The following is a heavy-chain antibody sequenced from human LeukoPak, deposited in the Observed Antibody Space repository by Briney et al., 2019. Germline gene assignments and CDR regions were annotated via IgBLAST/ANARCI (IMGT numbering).Heavy chain of an antibody. J-gene: IGHJ4*02. CDR3: ARHASVSGNWPRPLDY. D-gene: IGHD3-3*01. Sequence: SETLSLTCTVSGGSIRSSNYYWGWVRQPPGKGLEWIANIYYSGSTYYSPSLRSRVTISVDTSKNQFSLKLTSVTAADTAVYYCARHASVSGNWPRPLDYWGQGSLVTVSS. CDR1: GGSIRSSNYY. V-gene: IGHV4-39*01. CDR2: IYYSGST.